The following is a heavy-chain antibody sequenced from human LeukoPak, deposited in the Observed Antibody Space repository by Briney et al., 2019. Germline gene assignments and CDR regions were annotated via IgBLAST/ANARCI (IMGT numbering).Heavy chain of an antibody. Sequence: SETLSLTCTVSGGSISSYYWSWIRQPAGKGLEWIGRIYTSGSTNYNPSLKSRVTMSVDTSKNQFSLKLSSVTAADTAVYYCASCRLGESWKPSLPAFDYWGQGTLVTVSS. J-gene: IGHJ4*02. V-gene: IGHV4-4*07. D-gene: IGHD3-16*01. CDR3: ASCRLGESWKPSLPAFDY. CDR2: IYTSGST. CDR1: GGSISSYY.